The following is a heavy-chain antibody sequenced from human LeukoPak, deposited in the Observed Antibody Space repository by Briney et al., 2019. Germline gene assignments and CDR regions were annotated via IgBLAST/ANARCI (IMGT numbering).Heavy chain of an antibody. J-gene: IGHJ4*02. CDR2: VNLQGST. CDR3: AREGGPYRPLDY. Sequence: SSGTLSLTCGVSGGSITKTNYWTWVRQPPGKGLEWIGEVNLQGSTNYNPSLMGRVAISVDTSENHISLQLTSVTAADTAVYYCAREGGPYRPLDYSGQGTLVTVSS. V-gene: IGHV4-4*02. CDR1: GGSITKTNY.